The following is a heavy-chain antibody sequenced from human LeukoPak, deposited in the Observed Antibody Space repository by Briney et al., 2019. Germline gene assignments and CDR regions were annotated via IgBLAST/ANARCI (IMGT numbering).Heavy chain of an antibody. Sequence: PGGTLRLSCAASGFTFSSYGMNWVRLAPGQGLEWISSISGSGGSTYHADSVKGRFTISRDNAKNSLYLQMNSLRAEDTAVYYCAELGITMIGGVWGKGTTVTISS. V-gene: IGHV3-23*01. CDR2: ISGSGGST. D-gene: IGHD3-10*02. CDR1: GFTFSSYG. CDR3: AELGITMIGGV. J-gene: IGHJ6*04.